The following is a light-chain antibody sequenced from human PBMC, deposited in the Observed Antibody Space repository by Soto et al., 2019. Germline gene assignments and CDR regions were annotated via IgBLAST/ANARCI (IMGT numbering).Light chain of an antibody. CDR1: QSVSSN. J-gene: IGKJ4*01. Sequence: IVMTQTPATLSVSPGERATLSCRASQSVSSNLAWYQHKPGQAASLLIHGASTRATGIPARFSGSGSGTEFTLTISSLQSEDFAVYCCQQYNKWPLTFGGGTKVEIK. CDR3: QQYNKWPLT. CDR2: GAS. V-gene: IGKV3-15*01.